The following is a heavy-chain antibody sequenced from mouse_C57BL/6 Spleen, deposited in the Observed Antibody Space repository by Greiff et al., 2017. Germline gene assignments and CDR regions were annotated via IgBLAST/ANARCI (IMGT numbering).Heavy chain of an antibody. J-gene: IGHJ3*01. D-gene: IGHD4-1*01. CDR3: ARNLGRGFAY. CDR1: GYAFTNYL. CDR2: INPGSGGT. V-gene: IGHV1-54*01. Sequence: VQLQQSGAELVRPGTSVKVSCKASGYAFTNYLIEWVKQRPGQGLEWIGVINPGSGGTNFNEKFKGKATLTADKSSSTAYMQLSSLTSEDSAVYFCARNLGRGFAYWGQGTLVTVSA.